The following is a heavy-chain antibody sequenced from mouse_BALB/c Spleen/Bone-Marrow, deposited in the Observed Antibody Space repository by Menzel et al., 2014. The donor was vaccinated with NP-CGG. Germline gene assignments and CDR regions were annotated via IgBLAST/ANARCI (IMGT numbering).Heavy chain of an antibody. CDR1: GFNIKDIY. CDR2: IDPANGNT. CDR3: ARGLPYYPMDY. D-gene: IGHD3-1*01. V-gene: IGHV14-3*02. Sequence: VQLQQSGAELVKPGASVKLSCTASGFNIKDIYMHWVKQRPEQGLVWIGRIDPANGNTKYDPKFQGKATITADTSSNTAYLHLSSLTSEDTAVYYCARGLPYYPMDYWGQGTSVTVSS. J-gene: IGHJ4*01.